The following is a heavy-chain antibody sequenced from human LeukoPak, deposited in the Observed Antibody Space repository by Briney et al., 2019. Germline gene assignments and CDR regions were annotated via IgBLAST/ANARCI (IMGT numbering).Heavy chain of an antibody. CDR3: ASGYGDYQPHYYYYGMDA. J-gene: IGHJ6*02. D-gene: IGHD4-17*01. CDR1: GFTFSSYG. V-gene: IGHV3-33*01. Sequence: GGSLRLSCAASGFTFSSYGMHWVRQAPGKGLEWVAVIWYDGSNKYYADSVKGRFTISRDNSKNTLYLQMNSLRAEDTAVYYCASGYGDYQPHYYYYGMDAWGQGTTVTVSS. CDR2: IWYDGSNK.